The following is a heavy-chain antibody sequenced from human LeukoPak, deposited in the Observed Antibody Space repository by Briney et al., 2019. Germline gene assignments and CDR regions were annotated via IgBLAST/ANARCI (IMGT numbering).Heavy chain of an antibody. CDR3: AKDIEAPYCGGDCYQFDY. V-gene: IGHV3-23*01. J-gene: IGHJ4*02. D-gene: IGHD2-21*02. CDR1: GFTFSSYA. CDR2: ISGSGGST. Sequence: GGSLRLSCAASGFTFSSYAMSWVRQAPGKGLEWVSAISGSGGSTYYADSVKGRFTISRDNSKDTLYLQMNSLRAEDTAVYYCAKDIEAPYCGGDCYQFDYWGQGTLVTASS.